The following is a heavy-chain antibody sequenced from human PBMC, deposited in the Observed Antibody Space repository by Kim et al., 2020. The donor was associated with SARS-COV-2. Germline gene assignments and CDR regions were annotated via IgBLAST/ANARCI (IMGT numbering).Heavy chain of an antibody. CDR1: GFGISSHY. CDR3: AREDGYNFYGVGH. J-gene: IGHJ1*01. V-gene: IGHV3-74*01. D-gene: IGHD5-18*01. Sequence: GGSLRLSCAASGFGISSHYMHWVRQSPGKGLVWVSRISSDSTDTSYADSVKGRFTVSRDNSKNVVFLQMTNLTGDDTATYFCAREDGYNFYGVGHWGQGTPVIVSS. CDR2: ISSDSTDT.